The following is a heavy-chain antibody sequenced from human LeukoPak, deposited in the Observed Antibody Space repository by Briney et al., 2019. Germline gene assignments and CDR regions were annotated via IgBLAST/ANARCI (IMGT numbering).Heavy chain of an antibody. CDR2: IYTSGST. J-gene: IGHJ6*03. Sequence: SETLSLTCTVSGGSISSGSYYWSWIRQPAGKGLEWIGRIYTSGSTNYNPSLKSRVTISVDTSKNQFSLKLRSVTAADTAVYYCAREGRGYCSGGSCYRGFYYYYYMDVWGKGTTVTVSS. CDR3: AREGRGYCSGGSCYRGFYYYYYMDV. D-gene: IGHD2-15*01. CDR1: GGSISSGSYY. V-gene: IGHV4-61*02.